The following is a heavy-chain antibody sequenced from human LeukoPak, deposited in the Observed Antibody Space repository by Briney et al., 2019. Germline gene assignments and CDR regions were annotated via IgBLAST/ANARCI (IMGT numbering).Heavy chain of an antibody. D-gene: IGHD3-3*01. CDR3: AKEDFWSGPDLLYLDY. CDR1: GLTLSSHA. Sequence: GGSLRLSCAASGLTLSSHAMSWVRQAPGKRLEWVSAISGSGGSTYYADSVKGRFTISRDNSKNTLYLQMNSLRAEDAAVYYCAKEDFWSGPDLLYLDYWGQGTLVTVSS. J-gene: IGHJ4*02. CDR2: ISGSGGST. V-gene: IGHV3-23*01.